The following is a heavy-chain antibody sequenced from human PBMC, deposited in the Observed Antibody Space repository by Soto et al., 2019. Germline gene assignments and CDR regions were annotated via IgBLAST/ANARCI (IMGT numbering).Heavy chain of an antibody. CDR1: GFTFTSSA. CDR3: AADPPTTAPLGY. D-gene: IGHD4-17*01. CDR2: IVVGSGNT. V-gene: IGHV1-58*01. Sequence: SLKVSCKSSGFTFTSSAVQCVRQARGQRLEWIGWIVVGSGNTNYAQKFQERVTITRDMSTSTAYMELSSLRSEDTAVYYCAADPPTTAPLGYWGQGTLVTVSS. J-gene: IGHJ4*02.